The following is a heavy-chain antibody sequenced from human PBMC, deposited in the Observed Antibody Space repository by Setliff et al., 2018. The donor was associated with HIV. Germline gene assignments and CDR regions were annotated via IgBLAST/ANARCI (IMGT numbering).Heavy chain of an antibody. J-gene: IGHJ2*01. CDR1: GYTFTSYG. V-gene: IGHV1-18*01. CDR2: ISAYNGNT. D-gene: IGHD2-21*02. CDR3: ARLLVTRPGGAVSYFDL. Sequence: ASVKVSCKASGYTFTSYGISWVRQAPGQGLEWMGWISAYNGNTNYAQKLQGRVTMTTDTSTSTAYMELRSLRSDDTAVYYCARLLVTRPGGAVSYFDLWGRGTLVTVSS.